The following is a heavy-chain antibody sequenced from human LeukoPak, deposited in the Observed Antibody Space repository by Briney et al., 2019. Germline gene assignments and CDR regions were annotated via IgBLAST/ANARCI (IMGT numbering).Heavy chain of an antibody. Sequence: GGSLRLSCAASGFTVSSNHMSWVRQAPGKGLEWVSVIYSGGSTDYADSVKGRFTISRDNSKNTLYLQMNSLRAEDTAVYYCARADGYSSGWYCDYWGQGTLVTVSS. CDR1: GFTVSSNH. CDR2: IYSGGST. J-gene: IGHJ4*02. CDR3: ARADGYSSGWYCDY. V-gene: IGHV3-53*01. D-gene: IGHD6-19*01.